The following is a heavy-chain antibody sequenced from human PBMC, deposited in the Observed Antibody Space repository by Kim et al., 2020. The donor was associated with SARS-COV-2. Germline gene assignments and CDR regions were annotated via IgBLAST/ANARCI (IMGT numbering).Heavy chain of an antibody. V-gene: IGHV1-2*02. CDR2: INTNSGAT. Sequence: ASVKVSCKASGYTFTDYFIHWVRQAPGQGLEWMGWINTNSGATNYARRFQGRVSVTRDTSISTAYMDLSSLTSDDTAVYSCARFPRAASPLWGQGTMVTVSS. D-gene: IGHD2-15*01. J-gene: IGHJ3*01. CDR3: ARFPRAASPL. CDR1: GYTFTDYF.